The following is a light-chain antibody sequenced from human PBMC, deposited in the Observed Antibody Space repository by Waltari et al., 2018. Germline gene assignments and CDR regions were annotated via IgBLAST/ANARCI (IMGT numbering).Light chain of an antibody. CDR1: SSTIGGHS. V-gene: IGLV1-44*01. Sequence: QSLLTQPPSISGAPGQRVTISCSGGSSTIGGHSVNWYAQVPGTTPKLLMYRSDQRPSGVSDRFSGSKSGTSASLAITGLLSADEADYICATWDDSLNAWIFGGGTRLTVL. CDR3: ATWDDSLNAWI. J-gene: IGLJ2*01. CDR2: RSD.